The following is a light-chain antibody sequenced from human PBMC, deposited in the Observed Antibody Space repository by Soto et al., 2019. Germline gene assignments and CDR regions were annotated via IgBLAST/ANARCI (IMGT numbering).Light chain of an antibody. J-gene: IGLJ3*02. Sequence: ALTQPASVSGSPGQSITISCTGTSSDVGGYNYVSWYQQHPGKAPKLMIYEVSNRPSGVSNRFSGSKSGNTASLTISGLQAEDEADYYCSSYTSSSTHWVFGGGTKLTVL. CDR3: SSYTSSSTHWV. CDR1: SSDVGGYNY. CDR2: EVS. V-gene: IGLV2-14*01.